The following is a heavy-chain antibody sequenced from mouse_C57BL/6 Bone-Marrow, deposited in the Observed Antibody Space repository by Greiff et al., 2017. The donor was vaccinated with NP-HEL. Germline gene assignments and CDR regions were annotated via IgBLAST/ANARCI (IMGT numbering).Heavy chain of an antibody. CDR2: IYIGNGYT. CDR3: ASGYYGSRRRYFDY. D-gene: IGHD1-1*01. J-gene: IGHJ2*01. V-gene: IGHV1-58*01. Sequence: VQLKESGAELVRAGSSVKMSCKTSGYTFTSYGINWVKQRPGQGLEWIGYIYIGNGYTEYNEKFKGKATLTSDTSSSTAYMQLSSLTSEDSAIYFCASGYYGSRRRYFDYWGQGTTLTVSS. CDR1: GYTFTSYG.